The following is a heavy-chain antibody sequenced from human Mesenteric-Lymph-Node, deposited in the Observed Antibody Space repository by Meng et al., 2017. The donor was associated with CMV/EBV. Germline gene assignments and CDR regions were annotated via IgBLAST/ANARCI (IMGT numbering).Heavy chain of an antibody. CDR3: ASYCSGGSCYQDPLDY. J-gene: IGHJ4*02. V-gene: IGHV4-34*01. CDR1: GGSFSGYY. D-gene: IGHD2-15*01. CDR2: INHSGRT. Sequence: SETLSLTCAVYGGSFSGYYWSWIRQPPGKGLEWIGEINHSGRTNYNPSLKSRVTISVDTSKNQFSLKLSSVTAADTAVYYCASYCSGGSCYQDPLDYWGQGTLVTVSS.